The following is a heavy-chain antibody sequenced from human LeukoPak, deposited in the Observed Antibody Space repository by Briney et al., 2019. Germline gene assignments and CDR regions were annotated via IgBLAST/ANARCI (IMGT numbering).Heavy chain of an antibody. CDR3: AKGDDIGKHPTRAYYFDI. V-gene: IGHV3-23*01. J-gene: IGHJ4*01. Sequence: PGGSLRLSCAASGFIFIRHAMSWVRQAPGKGLEWVSTTGLESVHTLCADSVQGRFTVSRDNSRNTLDLQMDNLGVDDTAVYYCAKGDDIGKHPTRAYYFDIWGHGTLVTVSS. D-gene: IGHD5-24*01. CDR2: TGLESVHT. CDR1: GFIFIRHA.